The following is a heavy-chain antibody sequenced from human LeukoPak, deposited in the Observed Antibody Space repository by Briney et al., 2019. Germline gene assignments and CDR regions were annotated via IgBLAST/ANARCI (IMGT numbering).Heavy chain of an antibody. CDR3: AKEWGAFDI. Sequence: GGSLRLSCAVSGVTFSSYGMHWVRQAPGKGLEWVAVISYDGSNKYYADSVKGRFTISRDNSKNTLYLQMNSLRAEDTAVYYCAKEWGAFDIWGQGTMVTVSS. D-gene: IGHD3-16*01. CDR2: ISYDGSNK. J-gene: IGHJ3*02. CDR1: GVTFSSYG. V-gene: IGHV3-30*18.